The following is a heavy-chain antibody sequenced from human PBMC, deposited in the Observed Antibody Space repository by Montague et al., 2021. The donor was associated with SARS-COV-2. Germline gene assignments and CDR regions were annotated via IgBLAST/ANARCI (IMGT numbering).Heavy chain of an antibody. D-gene: IGHD1-20*01. V-gene: IGHV4-4*09. CDR1: GDSIRDSH. J-gene: IGHJ6*02. Sequence: SETLSLTCTVSGDSIRDSHWSWIRQPPGKGLEWIGYIDNGGSTNYNPALESRVTLTVSASNTQFYLTLRSVTATDTAVYYCARLTGSRVYYYHYGLDVWGQGTTVTVSS. CDR2: IDNGGST. CDR3: ARLTGSRVYYYHYGLDV.